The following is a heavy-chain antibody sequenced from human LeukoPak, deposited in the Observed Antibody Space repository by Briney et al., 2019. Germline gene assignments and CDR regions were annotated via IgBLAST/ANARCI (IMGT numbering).Heavy chain of an antibody. CDR1: GFTFRSYW. CDR2: ISGSDGST. D-gene: IGHD2-15*01. CDR3: AKGRGYCTGGSCYSDY. Sequence: GGSLRLSCATSGFTFRSYWMTWVRQAPGKGLEWVSTISGSDGSTYHADSVKGRFTISRDNSKNTLYLQMNSLRVEDTAIYYCAKGRGYCTGGSCYSDYWGQGTLVTVSS. V-gene: IGHV3-23*01. J-gene: IGHJ4*02.